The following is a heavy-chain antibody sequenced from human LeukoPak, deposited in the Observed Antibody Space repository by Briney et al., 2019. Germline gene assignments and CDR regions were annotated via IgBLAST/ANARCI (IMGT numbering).Heavy chain of an antibody. Sequence: PGASLRLSCAASGFTFSSYAMSWVRQAPGKGLEWVSAISGSGGSTYYAGSVKGRFTISRDNSKNTLYLQMNSLRAEDTAVYYCAKLSSSWYYFWDYWGQGTLVTVSS. J-gene: IGHJ4*02. V-gene: IGHV3-23*01. CDR3: AKLSSSWYYFWDY. D-gene: IGHD6-13*01. CDR2: ISGSGGST. CDR1: GFTFSSYA.